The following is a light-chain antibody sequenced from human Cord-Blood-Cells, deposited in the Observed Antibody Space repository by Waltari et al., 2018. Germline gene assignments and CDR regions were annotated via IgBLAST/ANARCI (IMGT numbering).Light chain of an antibody. V-gene: IGKV4-1*01. Sequence: DIVMTQSPDSLAVSLGEWAANYCKSSQSVVYSSTNKNYLAWYQQKPGQPPKLLIYWASTRESWVPDRFSGSGSGTDFTLTIISLQAEDVAVYYCQQYYSTPYTFGQGTKLEIK. J-gene: IGKJ2*01. CDR3: QQYYSTPYT. CDR1: QSVVYSSTNKNY. CDR2: WAS.